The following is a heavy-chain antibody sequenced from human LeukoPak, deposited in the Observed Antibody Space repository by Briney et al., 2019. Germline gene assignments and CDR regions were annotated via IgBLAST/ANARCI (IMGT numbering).Heavy chain of an antibody. D-gene: IGHD3-22*01. CDR1: GYSFTDYY. CDR3: ARAEYYYDSSGLKGLPFDY. CDR2: ISPRSGDT. J-gene: IGHJ4*02. Sequence: ASVRVSCKASGYSFTDYYMHWVRQAPGKGREWMGWISPRSGDTSYAQKFQGRVTMTRDTSISTAYMELSRLRSDDTAVYYCARAEYYYDSSGLKGLPFDYWGQGTLVTVSS. V-gene: IGHV1-2*02.